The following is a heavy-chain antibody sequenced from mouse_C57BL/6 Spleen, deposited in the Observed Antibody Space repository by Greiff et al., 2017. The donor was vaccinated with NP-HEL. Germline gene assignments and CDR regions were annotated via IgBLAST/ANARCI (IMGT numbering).Heavy chain of an antibody. CDR1: GYTFTDYE. CDR2: IDPETGGT. D-gene: IGHD1-1*01. V-gene: IGHV1-15*01. CDR3: TRWYYGSSPYYFDY. J-gene: IGHJ2*01. Sequence: QVQLQQSGAELVRPGASVTLSCKASGYTFTDYEMHWVKQTPVHGLEWIGAIDPETGGTAYNQKFKGKAILTADKSSSTAYMELRSLTSEDSAVYYCTRWYYGSSPYYFDYWGQG.